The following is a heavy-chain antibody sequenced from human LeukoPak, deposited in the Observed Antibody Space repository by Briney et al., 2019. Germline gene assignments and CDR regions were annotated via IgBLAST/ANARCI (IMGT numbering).Heavy chain of an antibody. Sequence: NWASVKVSCKASGYTFTYRYLHWVRQAPGQALEWMGWITPFNGNTNYAQKFQDRVTITRDRSMSTAYMELSSLRSEDTAVYYCARTHGLVGATSWGAFDIWGQGTMVTVSS. D-gene: IGHD1-26*01. CDR1: GYTFTYRY. J-gene: IGHJ3*02. CDR3: ARTHGLVGATSWGAFDI. CDR2: ITPFNGNT. V-gene: IGHV1-45*02.